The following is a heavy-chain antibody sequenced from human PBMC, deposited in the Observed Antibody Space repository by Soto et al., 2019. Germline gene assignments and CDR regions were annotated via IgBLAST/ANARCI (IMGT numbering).Heavy chain of an antibody. CDR1: GFTFSSYW. CDR3: ARGLYCSGGSCYGHSY. CDR2: IKQDGSEK. D-gene: IGHD2-15*01. V-gene: IGHV3-7*04. Sequence: EVQLVESGGGLVQPGGSLRLSCAASGFTFSSYWMSWVRQAPGKGLEWVANIKQDGSEKYYVDSVKGRFTISRDNAKNSLYLQMNSPRAEDTAVYYCARGLYCSGGSCYGHSYWGQGTLVTVSS. J-gene: IGHJ4*02.